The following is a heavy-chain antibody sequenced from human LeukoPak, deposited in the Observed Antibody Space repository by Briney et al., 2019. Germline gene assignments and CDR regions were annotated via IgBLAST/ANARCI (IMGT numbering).Heavy chain of an antibody. CDR1: GFTFITYS. V-gene: IGHV3-21*01. J-gene: IGHJ4*02. CDR2: ISSSSNYI. D-gene: IGHD1-26*01. CDR3: ASGMRVGPNI. Sequence: GGSLRLSCAASGFTFITYSMNWVRQAPEKGLEWVSSISSSSNYIYYADSVKGRFTISRDNSKNTLYLQMNSLRAEDTAVYYCASGMRVGPNIWGQGTLVTVSS.